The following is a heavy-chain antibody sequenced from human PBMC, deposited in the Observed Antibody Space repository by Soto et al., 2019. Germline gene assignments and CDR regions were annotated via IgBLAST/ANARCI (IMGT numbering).Heavy chain of an antibody. J-gene: IGHJ6*02. CDR2: IYPGDSDT. CDR1: GYSFTSYW. V-gene: IGHV5-51*01. Sequence: GESLKISCEGSGYSFTSYWIGWVRQMPGKGLEWMGIIYPGDSDTRYSPSFQGQVTISADKSISTAYLQWSSLKASDTAMYYCARPSPAYYYYYGMDVWGQGTTVTVSS. CDR3: ARPSPAYYYYYGMDV.